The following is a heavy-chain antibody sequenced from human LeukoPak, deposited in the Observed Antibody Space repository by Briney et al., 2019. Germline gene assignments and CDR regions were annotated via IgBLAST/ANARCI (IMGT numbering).Heavy chain of an antibody. CDR3: AKDPGRGTSLYYGMDV. D-gene: IGHD1-1*01. Sequence: GGSLRLSCAASGFTFSSYAMSWVRQAPGKGLEWVSAISGSGSSTYYADSVKGRFTISRDNSKNTLYLQMNSLRAEDTAVYYCAKDPGRGTSLYYGMDVWGQGTTVTVS. V-gene: IGHV3-23*01. CDR2: ISGSGSST. J-gene: IGHJ6*02. CDR1: GFTFSSYA.